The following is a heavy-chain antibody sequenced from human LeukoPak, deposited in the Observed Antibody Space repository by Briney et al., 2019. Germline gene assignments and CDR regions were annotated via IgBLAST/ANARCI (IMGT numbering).Heavy chain of an antibody. Sequence: GGSLRLSCAASGFTFRSYWMNWVRQAPGKGLVWVSYINGDGSSTSYADSVKGRFTMSRDNAKNSLYLQMNSLRAEDTALYHCARARYSSSGGAFDIWGQGTMVTVSS. CDR2: INGDGSST. D-gene: IGHD6-13*01. CDR1: GFTFRSYW. J-gene: IGHJ3*02. V-gene: IGHV3-74*01. CDR3: ARARYSSSGGAFDI.